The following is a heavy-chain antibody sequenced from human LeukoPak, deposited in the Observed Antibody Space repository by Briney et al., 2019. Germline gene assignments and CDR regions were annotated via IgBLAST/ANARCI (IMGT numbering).Heavy chain of an antibody. V-gene: IGHV4-59*01. CDR3: ARGHDENAFDI. Sequence: SETLSLTCTVSGGSISSYYWSWIRQPPGKGLEWIGYIYYSGSTNYNPSLKSRVTISVDTSKNQFPLKLSSVTAADTAVYYCARGHDENAFDIWGQGTMVTVSS. J-gene: IGHJ3*02. CDR2: IYYSGST. CDR1: GGSISSYY. D-gene: IGHD3-3*01.